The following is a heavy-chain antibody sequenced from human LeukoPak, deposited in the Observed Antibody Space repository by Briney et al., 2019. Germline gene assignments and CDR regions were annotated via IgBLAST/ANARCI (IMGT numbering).Heavy chain of an antibody. J-gene: IGHJ4*02. CDR3: ARDPGAFPYFFDY. Sequence: QAGGSLRLSCAASGFAFRTTWMSWVRQTPGKGLECVSAISGDGISPYYADSVRGRFTISRDNSKNTLYLQMNSLRVEDTAVYFCARDPGAFPYFFDYWGQGTLVTVSS. D-gene: IGHD4/OR15-4a*01. CDR2: ISGDGISP. CDR1: GFAFRTTW. V-gene: IGHV3-23*01.